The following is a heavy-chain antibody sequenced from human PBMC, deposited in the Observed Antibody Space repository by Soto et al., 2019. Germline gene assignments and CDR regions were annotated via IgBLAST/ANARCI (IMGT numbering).Heavy chain of an antibody. CDR2: TYYSGST. CDR1: GGSISSYY. J-gene: IGHJ5*02. Sequence: SETLSLTCTVSGGSISSYYWSWIRQPPGKGLEWIGYTYYSGSTNYNPSLKSRVTISVDTSKNQFSLKLSSVTAADTAVYYCASLTRPYSSGWYWFDPWGQGTLVTVSS. CDR3: ASLTRPYSSGWYWFDP. V-gene: IGHV4-59*01. D-gene: IGHD6-19*01.